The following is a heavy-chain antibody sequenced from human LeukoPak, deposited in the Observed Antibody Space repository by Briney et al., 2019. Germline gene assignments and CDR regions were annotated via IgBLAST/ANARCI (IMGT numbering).Heavy chain of an antibody. V-gene: IGHV4-39*07. CDR1: GGSISSSSYY. J-gene: IGHJ4*02. D-gene: IGHD3-10*01. CDR3: ARRRYGSGRNFDY. Sequence: SETLSLTCTVSGGSISSSSYYWGWIRQPPGKGLEWIGSIYYSGSTYYNPSLKSRVTISVDTSKNQFSLKLSSVTAADTAVYYCARRRYGSGRNFDYWGQGTLVTVSS. CDR2: IYYSGST.